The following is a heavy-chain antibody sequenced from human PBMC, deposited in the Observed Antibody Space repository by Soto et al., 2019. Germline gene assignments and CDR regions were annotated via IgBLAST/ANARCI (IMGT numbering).Heavy chain of an antibody. Sequence: QVQLQESGPGLVKPSGTLSLTCAVSGGSISSSNWWSWVRQPPGKGLEWIGEIYHSGSTNYNPSLKRRVTISVDKSKNQFSLKLSSVTAADTAVYYCARLRMVRGVINYYYGMDVWGQGTTVTVSS. CDR3: ARLRMVRGVINYYYGMDV. J-gene: IGHJ6*02. D-gene: IGHD3-10*01. V-gene: IGHV4-4*02. CDR2: IYHSGST. CDR1: GGSISSSNW.